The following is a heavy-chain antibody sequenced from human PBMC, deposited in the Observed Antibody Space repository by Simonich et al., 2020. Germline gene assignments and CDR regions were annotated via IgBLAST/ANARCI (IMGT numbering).Heavy chain of an antibody. CDR2: KKQDGREK. V-gene: IGHV3-7*01. CDR1: GFTFSSYW. J-gene: IGHJ4*02. CDR3: ARDRGYSSSLGYFDY. D-gene: IGHD6-6*01. Sequence: EVQLVESGGGLVQPGGSLRLSCAASGFTFSSYWMSWVRQAPGKGMEWVGNKKQDGREKYYVDSVKGRFTISRDNAKNSLYLQMNSLRAEDTAVYYCARDRGYSSSLGYFDYWGQGTLVTVSS.